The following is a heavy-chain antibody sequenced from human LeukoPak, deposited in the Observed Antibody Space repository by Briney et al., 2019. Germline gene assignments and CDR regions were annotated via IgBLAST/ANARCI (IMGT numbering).Heavy chain of an antibody. Sequence: GGSLRLSCAASGFTFSSYSMNWVRQAPGKGLEWVSSISSSSTFKHYADSLKGRFTISRDNSKNTLYLQMNSLRAEDTAVYYCAKGGFDGPLYYFDYWGQGTLVTVSS. CDR3: AKGGFDGPLYYFDY. CDR2: ISSSSTFK. CDR1: GFTFSSYS. V-gene: IGHV3-21*04. J-gene: IGHJ4*02. D-gene: IGHD5-24*01.